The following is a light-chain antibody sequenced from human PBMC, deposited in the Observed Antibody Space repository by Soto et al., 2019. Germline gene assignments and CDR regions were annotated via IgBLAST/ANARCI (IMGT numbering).Light chain of an antibody. V-gene: IGKV1-5*03. J-gene: IGKJ1*01. CDR3: QQYNSYWT. CDR1: QSISSW. Sequence: DIKMTQPPSTLSASVGDRVTITFRASQSISSWLAWYQQKPGKAPKLLIYKASSLESGVPSRFSGSGSGTEFTLTISSLQPDDFATYYCQQYNSYWTFGQGTKVDIK. CDR2: KAS.